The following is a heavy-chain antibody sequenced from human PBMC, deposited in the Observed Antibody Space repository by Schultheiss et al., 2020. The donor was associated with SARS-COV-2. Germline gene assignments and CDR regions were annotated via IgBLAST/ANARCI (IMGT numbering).Heavy chain of an antibody. CDR2: IYPGDSDT. CDR3: ARDYYGLGKIYYYYYYGMDV. D-gene: IGHD3-10*01. J-gene: IGHJ6*02. Sequence: GGSLRLSCKGSGYSFTSYWIGWVRQMPGKGLEWMGIIYPGDSDTRYSPSFQGQVTISADKSISTAYLQWSSLKASDTAMYYCARDYYGLGKIYYYYYYGMDVWGQGTTVTVSS. CDR1: GYSFTSYW. V-gene: IGHV5-51*01.